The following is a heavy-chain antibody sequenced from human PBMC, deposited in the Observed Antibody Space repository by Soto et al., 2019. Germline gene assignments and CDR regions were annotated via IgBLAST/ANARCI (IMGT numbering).Heavy chain of an antibody. J-gene: IGHJ4*02. CDR1: GFTFSDYY. CDR3: HAVVAATNDYFDY. CDR2: ISSSGSTI. V-gene: IGHV3-11*01. D-gene: IGHD2-15*01. Sequence: QVQLVESGGGLVKPGGSLRLSCAASGFTFSDYYMSWIRQAPGKGLEWVSYISSSGSTIYYADSVKGRFTISRDNAKNSLYLQMNSLSAEDTAVYYCHAVVAATNDYFDYWGQGTLVTVSS.